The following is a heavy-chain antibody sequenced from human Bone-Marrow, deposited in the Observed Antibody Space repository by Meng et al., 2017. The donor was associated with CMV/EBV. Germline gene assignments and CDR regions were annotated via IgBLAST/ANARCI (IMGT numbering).Heavy chain of an antibody. CDR3: AKGRWLQGGTDLDY. J-gene: IGHJ4*02. CDR2: IRYDGSNK. D-gene: IGHD5-24*01. CDR1: GFTFSSYG. V-gene: IGHV3-30*02. Sequence: GESLKISCAASGFTFSSYGMHWVRQAPGKGLEWVAFIRYDGSNKYYADSVKGRFTISRDNSKNTLYLQMNSLRADDTAVYYCAKGRWLQGGTDLDYSGQGTLVTVSS.